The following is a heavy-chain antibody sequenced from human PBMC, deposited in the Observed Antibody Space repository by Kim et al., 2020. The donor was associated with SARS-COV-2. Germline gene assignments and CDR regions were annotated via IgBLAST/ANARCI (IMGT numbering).Heavy chain of an antibody. Sequence: SVKGRFTISRDNSKNTLYLQMNSLRAEDTAVYYCAKDTPMVAAPVYCFDYWGQGTLVTVSS. D-gene: IGHD2-15*01. J-gene: IGHJ4*02. V-gene: IGHV3-23*01. CDR3: AKDTPMVAAPVYCFDY.